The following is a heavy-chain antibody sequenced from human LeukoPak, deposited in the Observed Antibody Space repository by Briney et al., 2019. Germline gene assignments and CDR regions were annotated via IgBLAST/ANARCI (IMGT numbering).Heavy chain of an antibody. CDR1: GFTFSSYS. CDR3: AKASGGGMLTGTFFDY. J-gene: IGHJ4*02. Sequence: PGGSLRLSCAASGFTFSSYSMNWVRQAPGKGLEWVSSISSSSSYIYYADSVKGRFTISRDNAKNSLYLQMNSLRAEDMALYYCAKASGGGMLTGTFFDYWGQGTLVTVSS. V-gene: IGHV3-21*04. CDR2: ISSSSSYI. D-gene: IGHD1-14*01.